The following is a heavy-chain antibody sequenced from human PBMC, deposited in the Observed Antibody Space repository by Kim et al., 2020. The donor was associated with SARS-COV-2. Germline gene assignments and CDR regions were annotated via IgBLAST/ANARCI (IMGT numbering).Heavy chain of an antibody. D-gene: IGHD2-15*01. V-gene: IGHV5-51*01. J-gene: IGHJ6*02. CDR2: IHPGDSDT. Sequence: GESLKISCKVSGYTFTEYWIGWVRQMPGKGLEWMGIIHPGDSDTRYNPSFQGHVTISADRSITTAYLQWSSLKASDTAMYYCARRGYCIGGSCHSYYYYGMDVWGLGTSVTVSS. CDR3: ARRGYCIGGSCHSYYYYGMDV. CDR1: GYTFTEYW.